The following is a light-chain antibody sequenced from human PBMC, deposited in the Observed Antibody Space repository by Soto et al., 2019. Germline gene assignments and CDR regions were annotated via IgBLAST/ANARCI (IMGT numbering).Light chain of an antibody. J-gene: IGKJ1*01. CDR2: WAS. Sequence: DIVTTQSPDSLAVSLGERAAINCKSSQSVLFTSNNKNYLAWYRQKPGQPPKLLISWASSRESGVPDRFSGGGSGTDFTLTINSLQAEDVAVYYCQQYYSTPTFGQGTKVEI. CDR1: QSVLFTSNNKNY. V-gene: IGKV4-1*01. CDR3: QQYYSTPT.